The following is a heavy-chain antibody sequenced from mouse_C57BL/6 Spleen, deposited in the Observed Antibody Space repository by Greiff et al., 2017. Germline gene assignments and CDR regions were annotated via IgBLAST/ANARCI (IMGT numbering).Heavy chain of an antibody. CDR1: GYTFTSYW. CDR2: IHPNSGST. V-gene: IGHV1-64*01. J-gene: IGHJ1*03. CDR3: AREGYSNPVGYCDV. Sequence: VQLQQPGAELVKPGASVKLSCKASGYTFTSYWMHWVKQRPGQGLEWIGMIHPNSGSTNYNEKFKSKATLTVDKSSSTAYMQLSSRTSEDSAVYYCAREGYSNPVGYCDVWGTGTTVTVSS. D-gene: IGHD2-5*01.